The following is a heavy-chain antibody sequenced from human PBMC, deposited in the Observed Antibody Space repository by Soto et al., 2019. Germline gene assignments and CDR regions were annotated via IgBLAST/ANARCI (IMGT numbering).Heavy chain of an antibody. CDR2: ISAYNGNT. V-gene: IGHV1-18*01. Sequence: ASVKVSCKASGYTFTSYGISWVRQAPGRGLEWMGWISAYNGNTNYAQKLQGRVTMTTDTSTSTAYMELRSLRSDDTAVYYCAREGHYDILTGYEYYYYYYVDVWGKGTTVTVSS. D-gene: IGHD3-9*01. CDR1: GYTFTSYG. J-gene: IGHJ6*03. CDR3: AREGHYDILTGYEYYYYYYVDV.